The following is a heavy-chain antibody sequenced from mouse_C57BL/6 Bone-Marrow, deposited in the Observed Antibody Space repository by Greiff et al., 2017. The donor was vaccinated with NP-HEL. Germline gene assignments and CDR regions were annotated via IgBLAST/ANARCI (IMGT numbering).Heavy chain of an antibody. V-gene: IGHV1-55*01. CDR3: AISFDYGSSFAY. D-gene: IGHD1-1*01. CDR2: IYPGSGST. CDR1: GYTFTSYW. J-gene: IGHJ3*01. Sequence: QVHVKQSGAELVKPGASVKMSCKASGYTFTSYWITWVKQRPGQGLAWIGVIYPGSGSTNYNEKFKSKATLTVDTSSSTAYMQLSSLTSEDSAFYYCAISFDYGSSFAYWGHGTLVTVSS.